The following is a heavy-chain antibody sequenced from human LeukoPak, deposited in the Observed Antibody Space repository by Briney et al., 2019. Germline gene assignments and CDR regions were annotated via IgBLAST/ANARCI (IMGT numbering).Heavy chain of an antibody. J-gene: IGHJ3*02. CDR1: GFTFSSYA. CDR2: ISSSSTI. D-gene: IGHD1-26*01. CDR3: ARDTWELRRAFDI. V-gene: IGHV3-69-1*01. Sequence: PGGSLRLSCAASGFTFSSYAMSWVRQAPGKGLEWVSYISSSSTIYYADSVKGRFNISRDNAKNSLYLQMNSLRAEDTAVYYCARDTWELRRAFDIWGQGTMVTVSS.